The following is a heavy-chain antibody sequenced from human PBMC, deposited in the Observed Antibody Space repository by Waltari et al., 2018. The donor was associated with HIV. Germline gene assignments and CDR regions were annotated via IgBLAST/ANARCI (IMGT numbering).Heavy chain of an antibody. D-gene: IGHD3-22*01. CDR3: ARLFYYDTTGYINNAFDI. J-gene: IGHJ3*02. V-gene: IGHV5-51*03. Sequence: EVHLVQSGAEVGKSGESRRISCKASGYTLTKYWIRWGGQMSGEGLEWMGIIYPFDSDTRYNPSFEGQITISADKSLATAYLEWSKLNASDAAIYYCARLFYYDTTGYINNAFDIWGQGTLVTVS. CDR2: IYPFDSDT. CDR1: GYTLTKYW.